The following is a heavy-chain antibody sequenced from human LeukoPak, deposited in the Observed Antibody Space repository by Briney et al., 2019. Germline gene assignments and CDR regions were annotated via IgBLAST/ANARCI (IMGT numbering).Heavy chain of an antibody. D-gene: IGHD6-13*01. CDR2: IIHSGST. CDR1: GGSFSGSY. J-gene: IGHJ6*02. Sequence: SETLSLTCAVYGGSFSGSYWSWIRQSPARGLEWIGEIIHSGSTTYNPPLKSRVTISVDTSKNQFSLKLSSVTAADTAVYYCARVRAAAGRYYYYYYGMDVWGQGTTVTVSS. CDR3: ARVRAAAGRYYYYYYGMDV. V-gene: IGHV4-34*12.